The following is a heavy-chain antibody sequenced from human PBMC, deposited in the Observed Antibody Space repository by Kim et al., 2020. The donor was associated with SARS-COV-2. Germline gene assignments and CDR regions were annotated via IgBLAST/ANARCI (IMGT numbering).Heavy chain of an antibody. CDR1: VFTFSEYW. CDR2: IIPDGRST. J-gene: IGHJ4*02. V-gene: IGHV3-74*01. D-gene: IGHD2-15*01. CDR3: ASGLTPGQY. Sequence: GGSLRLSCAASVFTFSEYWMHWVRQAPGKGLVWVSRIIPDGRSTSYADSVKGRFTISRDNAKNTLYLQMNSLRAEDTAVYYCASGLTPGQYWGQGTLVTV.